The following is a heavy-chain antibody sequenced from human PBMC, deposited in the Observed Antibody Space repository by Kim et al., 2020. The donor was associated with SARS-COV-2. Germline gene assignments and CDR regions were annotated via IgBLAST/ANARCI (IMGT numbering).Heavy chain of an antibody. CDR1: GYTFTNYY. D-gene: IGHD2-21*01. CDR2: IHPRGGGT. V-gene: IGHV1-46*01. Sequence: ASVKVSCRTSGYTFTNYYVHWMRQAPGQGLEWMGVIHPRGGGTTYAHVFQGRLSMTSDTSTTTVYMELSSLRSEDTAVYYCARPQGDGYMWDYFDHWGQGALVTVS. CDR3: ARPQGDGYMWDYFDH. J-gene: IGHJ4*02.